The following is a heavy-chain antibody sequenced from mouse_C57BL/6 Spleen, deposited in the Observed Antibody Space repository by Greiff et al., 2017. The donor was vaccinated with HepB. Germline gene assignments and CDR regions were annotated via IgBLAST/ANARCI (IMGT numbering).Heavy chain of an antibody. CDR3: ARGGIYYDFAY. V-gene: IGHV1-26*01. Sequence: EVQLQQSGPELVKPGASVKISCKASGYTFTDYYMNWVKQSHGKSLEWIGDINPNNGGTSYNQKFKGKATLTVDKSSSTAYMELRSLTSEDSAVYYCARGGIYYDFAYWGQGTLVTVSA. CDR2: INPNNGGT. CDR1: GYTFTDYY. D-gene: IGHD2-4*01. J-gene: IGHJ3*01.